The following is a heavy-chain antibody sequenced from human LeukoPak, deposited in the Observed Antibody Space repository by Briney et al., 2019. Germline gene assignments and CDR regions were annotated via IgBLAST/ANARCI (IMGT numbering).Heavy chain of an antibody. V-gene: IGHV3-9*01. CDR2: ISWNSGSI. CDR3: ARGPGYSAALPGDY. D-gene: IGHD1-26*01. J-gene: IGHJ4*02. Sequence: PGRSLRLSCAASGFTFDDYAMHWVRQAPGKGLEWVSGISWNSGSIGYADSVKGRFTISRDNAKNSLYLQMNSQRAEDTAVYYCARGPGYSAALPGDYWGQGTLVTVSS. CDR1: GFTFDDYA.